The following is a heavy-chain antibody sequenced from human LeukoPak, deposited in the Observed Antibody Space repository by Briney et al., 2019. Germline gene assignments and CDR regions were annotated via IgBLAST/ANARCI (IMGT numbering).Heavy chain of an antibody. D-gene: IGHD1-20*01. CDR1: GFTFSSYS. CDR3: ARDKNNWNDGGDAFDI. V-gene: IGHV3-21*01. Sequence: GGSLRLSWAASGFTFSSYSMNWVRQAPGKGLEWVSSISSSSSYIYYADSVKGRFTISRDNAKNSLYLQMNSLRAEDTAVYYCARDKNNWNDGGDAFDIWGQGTMVTVSS. J-gene: IGHJ3*02. CDR2: ISSSSSYI.